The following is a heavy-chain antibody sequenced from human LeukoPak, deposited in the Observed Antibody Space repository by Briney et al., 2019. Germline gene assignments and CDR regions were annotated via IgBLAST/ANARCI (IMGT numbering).Heavy chain of an antibody. D-gene: IGHD6-19*01. CDR1: GYSFSNYW. J-gene: IGHJ5*02. CDR3: ARHIMPWIAVAGRPRYNWFDP. CDR2: IYPGDSDT. V-gene: IGHV5-51*01. Sequence: RGESLKISCKTSGYSFSNYWIAWVRQMPGKGLEWMGIIYPGDSDTRYSPSFQGQVTISADKSISTAYLQWSSLKASDTAMYYCARHIMPWIAVAGRPRYNWFDPWGQGTLVTVSS.